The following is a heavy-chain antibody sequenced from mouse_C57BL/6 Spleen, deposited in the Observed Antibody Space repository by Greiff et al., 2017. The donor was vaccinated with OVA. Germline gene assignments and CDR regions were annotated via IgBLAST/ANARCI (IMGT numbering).Heavy chain of an antibody. V-gene: IGHV5-17*01. D-gene: IGHD4-1*01. CDR2: ISSGSSTI. CDR1: GFTFSDYG. J-gene: IGHJ2*01. Sequence: EVKVVESGGGLVKPGGSLKLSCAASGFTFSDYGMHWVRQAPEKGLEWVAYISSGSSTIYYADTVKGRFTISRDNAKNTLFLQMTSLRSEDTAMYYCARESGERDYFDYWGQGTTLTVSS. CDR3: ARESGERDYFDY.